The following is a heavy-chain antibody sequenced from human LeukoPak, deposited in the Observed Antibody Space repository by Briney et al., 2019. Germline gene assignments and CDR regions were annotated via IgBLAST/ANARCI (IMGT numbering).Heavy chain of an antibody. J-gene: IGHJ4*02. CDR1: GGSISTYY. D-gene: IGHD6-6*01. V-gene: IGHV4-4*07. CDR3: ARGNSSSSCDY. CDR2: IYTNGST. Sequence: PSETLSLTCTVSGGSISTYYWNWIRQPAGKGLEWIGRIYTNGSTNYNPSLKSRVSISIDKSKNQFSLRLSSVTAADTAVYYCARGNSSSSCDYGGQGTLVTVSS.